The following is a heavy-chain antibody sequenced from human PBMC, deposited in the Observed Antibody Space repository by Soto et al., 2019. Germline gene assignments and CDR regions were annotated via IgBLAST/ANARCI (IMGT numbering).Heavy chain of an antibody. D-gene: IGHD1-26*01. CDR3: GKGRSYYYYYGVDV. J-gene: IGHJ6*02. CDR2: IVVGSGHT. Sequence: SVKVSCKTSGVMFTTSAVQWVRQARGQRLEWIGWIVVGSGHTNYAQRFHEGVTITRDTSTDTTFLELSSLRAEDTAVYYCGKGRSYYYYYGVDVWGQGTTVTVSS. V-gene: IGHV1-58*01. CDR1: GVMFTTSA.